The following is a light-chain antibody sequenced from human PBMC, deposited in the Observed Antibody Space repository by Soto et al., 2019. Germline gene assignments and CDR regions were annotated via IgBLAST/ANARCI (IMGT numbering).Light chain of an antibody. Sequence: EIVLTQSPGTLSLSPGERATLSCRASQSVSNSYVAWYQQKPGQAPRLLIYDASIRANVIPDRFSGRGSGTDVTLTISSLEPEDFAVYHVQQYGSSPPTFGQGSKVELK. CDR2: DAS. V-gene: IGKV3-20*01. J-gene: IGKJ1*01. CDR3: QQYGSSPPT. CDR1: QSVSNSY.